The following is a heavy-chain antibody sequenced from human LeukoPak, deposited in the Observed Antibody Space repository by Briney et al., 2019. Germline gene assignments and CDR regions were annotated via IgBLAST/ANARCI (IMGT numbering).Heavy chain of an antibody. CDR3: ARGRWLGYYYDSSALNYFDY. V-gene: IGHV4-39*07. CDR1: GGSISSSSYY. CDR2: INHSGST. J-gene: IGHJ4*02. D-gene: IGHD3-22*01. Sequence: PSETLSLTCTVSGGSISSSSYYWGWIRQPPGKGLEWIGEINHSGSTNYNPSLKSRVTISVDTSKNQFSLKLSSVTAADTAVYYCARGRWLGYYYDSSALNYFDYWGQGTLVTVSS.